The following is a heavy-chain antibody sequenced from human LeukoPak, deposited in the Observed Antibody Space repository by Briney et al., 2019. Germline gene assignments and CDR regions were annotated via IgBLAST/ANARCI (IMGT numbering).Heavy chain of an antibody. Sequence: SETLSLTCAVYGGSFSGYYWSWIRQPPGKGLEWIGEINHSGSTNYNPSLKSRVTISVDTSENQFSLKLSSVTAADTAVYYCARRTWVYGSGSIGYFDYWGQGTLVTVSS. V-gene: IGHV4-34*01. CDR3: ARRTWVYGSGSIGYFDY. J-gene: IGHJ4*02. CDR2: INHSGST. CDR1: GGSFSGYY. D-gene: IGHD3-10*01.